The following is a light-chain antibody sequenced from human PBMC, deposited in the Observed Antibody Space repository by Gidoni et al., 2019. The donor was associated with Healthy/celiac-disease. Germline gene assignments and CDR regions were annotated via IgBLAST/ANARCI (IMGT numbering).Light chain of an antibody. V-gene: IGKV1-27*01. Sequence: DIQMTQSPSSLSASVGDRVTITCRASQDISNYLTWYQQKPGKVPKLLIYAASNLETGVPSRFSGSGSGTDFTLTISSLQPEDIATYYCQKYNSPPRTFGQGTKVEIK. CDR1: QDISNY. CDR3: QKYNSPPRT. CDR2: AAS. J-gene: IGKJ1*01.